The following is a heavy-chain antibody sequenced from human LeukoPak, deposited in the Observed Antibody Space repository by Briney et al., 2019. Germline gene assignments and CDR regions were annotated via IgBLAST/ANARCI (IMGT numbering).Heavy chain of an antibody. D-gene: IGHD5-24*01. CDR2: ISGSGGST. Sequence: AGGSLRLSCAASRFTFSSYAMSWVRQAPGKGLEWVSGISGSGGSTYYADSVKGRFTISRDNSNNTLYLQVNSLRAEDTAVYYCARIMGLWQHYYFDYWGQGTLVTVSS. CDR1: RFTFSSYA. CDR3: ARIMGLWQHYYFDY. V-gene: IGHV3-23*01. J-gene: IGHJ4*02.